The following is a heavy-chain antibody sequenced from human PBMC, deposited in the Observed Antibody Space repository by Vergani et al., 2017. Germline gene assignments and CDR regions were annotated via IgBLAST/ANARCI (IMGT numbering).Heavy chain of an antibody. D-gene: IGHD5-12*01. CDR1: GFTFSNAW. J-gene: IGHJ6*02. V-gene: IGHV3-15*01. CDR3: TTRRGYSGYDSGYYYYYGMDV. CDR2: IKSKTDGGTT. Sequence: EVELVDSGGKVVRPGGSLRLSCAASGFTFSNAWMSWVRQAPGKGLEWVGRIKSKTDGGTTDYAAPVKGRFTISRDDSKNTLYLQMNSLKTEDTAVYYCTTRRGYSGYDSGYYYYYGMDVWGQGTTVTVSS.